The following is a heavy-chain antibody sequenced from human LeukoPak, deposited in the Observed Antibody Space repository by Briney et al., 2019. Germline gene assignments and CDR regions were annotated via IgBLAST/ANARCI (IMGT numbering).Heavy chain of an antibody. CDR2: INPNSGGT. D-gene: IGHD6-6*01. Sequence: ASVKVSCKASGYTLTGYYMHWVRQAPGQGLEWMGWINPNSGGTNYAQKFQGRVTMTRDTSISTAYMELSRLRSDDTAVYYCARDLYSSSLDAFDIWGQGTMVTVSS. CDR3: ARDLYSSSLDAFDI. J-gene: IGHJ3*02. CDR1: GYTLTGYY. V-gene: IGHV1-2*02.